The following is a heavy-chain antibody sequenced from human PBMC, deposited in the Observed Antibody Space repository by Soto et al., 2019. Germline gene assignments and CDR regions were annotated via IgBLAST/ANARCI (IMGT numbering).Heavy chain of an antibody. J-gene: IGHJ5*02. CDR3: ARQERVRGVLFDP. Sequence: GESLKISCKGSGYSFTSYWIGWVRQMPGKGLEWMGIIYPGDSDTRYSPSFQVQVTISADKSISTAYLQWSSLKASDTAMYYCARQERVRGVLFDPWGQGTLVTVSS. CDR2: IYPGDSDT. CDR1: GYSFTSYW. V-gene: IGHV5-51*01. D-gene: IGHD3-10*01.